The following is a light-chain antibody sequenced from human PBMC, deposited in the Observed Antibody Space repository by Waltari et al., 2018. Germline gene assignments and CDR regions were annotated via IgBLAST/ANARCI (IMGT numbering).Light chain of an antibody. CDR1: SSDVGAYTY. CDR3: SSYTITNTRV. V-gene: IGLV2-14*03. CDR2: DVS. Sequence: QSALTQPASVSGSPGQSITLPCSGSSSDVGAYTYVSWYQQHPGKAPRLLIHDVSIRPSGVSNRFSGSKSGNTASLAISGLQAEDEADYYCSSYTITNTRVFGGGTKVTVL. J-gene: IGLJ3*02.